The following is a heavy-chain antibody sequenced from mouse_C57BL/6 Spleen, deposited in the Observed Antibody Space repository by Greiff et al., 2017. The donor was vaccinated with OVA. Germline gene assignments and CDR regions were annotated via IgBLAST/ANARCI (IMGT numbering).Heavy chain of an antibody. CDR1: GYSITSGYY. D-gene: IGHD2-4*01. CDR2: ISYDGSN. CDR3: ARDGDYDVWYFDV. V-gene: IGHV3-6*01. J-gene: IGHJ1*03. Sequence: VQLKESGPGLVKPSQSLSLTCSVTGYSITSGYYWNWIRQFPGNKLEWMGYISYDGSNNYNPSLKNRISITRDTSKNQFFLKLNSVTTEDTATYYCARDGDYDVWYFDVWGTGTTVTVSS.